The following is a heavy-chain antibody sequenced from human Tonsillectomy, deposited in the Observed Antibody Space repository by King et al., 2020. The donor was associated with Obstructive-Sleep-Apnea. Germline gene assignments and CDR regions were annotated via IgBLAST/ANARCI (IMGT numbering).Heavy chain of an antibody. D-gene: IGHD5-12*01. Sequence: VQLQESGPGLVKPSETLSLTCTVSGGAINNYYWSWIRQPPGKGLEWIGYMYYSGNTNFNPSLKGRVTISADTSKIQISLRLGPVTAADTAVYYCARHRGVEDYGGYGDYFDYWGQGTLVTVSS. V-gene: IGHV4-59*08. CDR2: MYYSGNT. J-gene: IGHJ4*02. CDR3: ARHRGVEDYGGYGDYFDY. CDR1: GGAINNYY.